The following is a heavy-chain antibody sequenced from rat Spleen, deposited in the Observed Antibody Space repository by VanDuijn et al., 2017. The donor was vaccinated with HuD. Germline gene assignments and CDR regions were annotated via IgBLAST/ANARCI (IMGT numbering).Heavy chain of an antibody. CDR2: ISYDGSST. J-gene: IGHJ4*01. D-gene: IGHD1-2*01. V-gene: IGHV5-29*01. Sequence: EVQLVESGGGLVQPGRSLKLSCAASGFTFSDYAMAWVRQAPTKGLEWVATISYDGSSTYYRDSVKGRFSISRDNAKSILYLQMNSLRSEDTATYYCKRGRYYRSYVMDAWGQGASVTVSS. CDR3: KRGRYYRSYVMDA. CDR1: GFTFSDYA.